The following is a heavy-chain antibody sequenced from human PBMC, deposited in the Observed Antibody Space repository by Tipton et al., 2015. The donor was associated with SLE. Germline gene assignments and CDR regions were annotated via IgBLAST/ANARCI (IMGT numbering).Heavy chain of an antibody. J-gene: IGHJ6*02. CDR1: GYTFTSYG. V-gene: IGHV1-18*01. Sequence: QVQLVQSGAEVKKPGASVKVSCKASGYTFTSYGISWVRQAPGQGLEWMGWISAYNGNTNYAQKLQGRVTMTTDTSTSTAYMELRSLRADDTAVYYCARVKDTGVYYYYGMDVWGQGTTVTVSS. D-gene: IGHD5-18*01. CDR3: ARVKDTGVYYYYGMDV. CDR2: ISAYNGNT.